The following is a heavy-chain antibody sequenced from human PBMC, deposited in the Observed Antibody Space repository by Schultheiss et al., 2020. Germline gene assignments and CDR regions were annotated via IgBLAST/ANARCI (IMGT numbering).Heavy chain of an antibody. CDR1: GFTFSSYA. CDR3: AKDGPPAYCGGDCYSYYFDY. D-gene: IGHD2-21*02. J-gene: IGHJ4*02. V-gene: IGHV3-23*01. CDR2: IGTSDDT. Sequence: GGSLRLSCAASGFTFSSYAMSWVRQAPGKGLEWVSGIGTSDDTHYPGSVKGRFTISRDNSKNTLYLQMNSLRAEDTAVYYCAKDGPPAYCGGDCYSYYFDYWGQGTLVTVSS.